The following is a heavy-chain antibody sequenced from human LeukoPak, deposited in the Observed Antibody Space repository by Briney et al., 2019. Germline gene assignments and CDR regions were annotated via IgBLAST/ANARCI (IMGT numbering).Heavy chain of an antibody. CDR1: GYSFTSNY. Sequence: ASVKVSCKASGYSFTSNYIHWVRQAPGQGLEWMGMIYPRDGSTSYAQKFQGRVTVTRDTSTSTVHMELSGLRSEDTAVYYCAGDQEAFDYWGQGTLVTVSS. V-gene: IGHV1-46*01. CDR3: AGDQEAFDY. CDR2: IYPRDGST. J-gene: IGHJ4*02.